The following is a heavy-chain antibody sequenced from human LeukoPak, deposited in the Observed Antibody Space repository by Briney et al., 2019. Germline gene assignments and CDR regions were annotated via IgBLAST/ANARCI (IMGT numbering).Heavy chain of an antibody. Sequence: GGSLRLSCAASGFTFSNGWMSWVRQAPGKGLEWVGRIKSKSERGTTDYAAPVKGRFTISRDGSTNTVYLHMNSLKTEDTAVYFCTSNLYCSTSSCYTLDNWGRGTLVAVSP. V-gene: IGHV3-15*01. CDR1: GFTFSNGW. CDR2: IKSKSERGTT. J-gene: IGHJ4*02. CDR3: TSNLYCSTSSCYTLDN. D-gene: IGHD2-2*02.